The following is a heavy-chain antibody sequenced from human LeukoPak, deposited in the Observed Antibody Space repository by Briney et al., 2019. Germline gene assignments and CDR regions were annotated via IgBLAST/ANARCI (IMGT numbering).Heavy chain of an antibody. V-gene: IGHV3-30-3*01. CDR3: ARAHSSGWYYFDY. J-gene: IGHJ4*02. CDR1: GFTFSSYA. D-gene: IGHD6-19*01. Sequence: GGSLRLSCAASGFTFSSYAMHWVRQAPGKGPEWVAVISYDGSNKYYADSVKGRFTISRDNSKNTLYLQMNGLRAEDTAVYYCARAHSSGWYYFDYWGQGTLVTVSS. CDR2: ISYDGSNK.